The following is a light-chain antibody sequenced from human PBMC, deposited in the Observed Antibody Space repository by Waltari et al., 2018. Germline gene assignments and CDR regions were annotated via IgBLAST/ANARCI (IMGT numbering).Light chain of an antibody. V-gene: IGKV1-5*03. CDR1: QSISSW. CDR2: KAS. CDR3: QQYNNYPFT. Sequence: DIQMTQSPSTLSASVVDRVTITCRASQSISSWLAWYQQKPGKAPKLLIYKASSLESGVPSRFSGSGSGTEFTLTISSLQPDDFATYYCQQYNNYPFTFGPGTKVDIK. J-gene: IGKJ3*01.